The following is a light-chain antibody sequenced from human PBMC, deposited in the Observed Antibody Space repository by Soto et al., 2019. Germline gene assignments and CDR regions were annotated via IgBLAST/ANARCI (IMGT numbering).Light chain of an antibody. CDR1: QSISVW. CDR2: KAS. V-gene: IGKV1-5*03. CDR3: QQYNSYSPT. Sequence: DIQMTQSPSTLYVSVGDRVTITCRARQSISVWLAWYQQKAGKAPNLLIYKASRLESGVPSRFSGSGSETEFTLTISGLQPGDSATYYCQQYNSYSPTFGQGTKVEVK. J-gene: IGKJ1*01.